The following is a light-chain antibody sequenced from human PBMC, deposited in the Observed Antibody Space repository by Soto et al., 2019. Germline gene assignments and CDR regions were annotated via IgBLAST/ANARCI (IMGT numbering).Light chain of an antibody. CDR1: QSVYTN. Sequence: EVLMTQSPDTLYVSPGERVTLSCRASQSVYTNLAWYQQKPGQAPRLLIHGASTRATSFPARFSGSGSGTEFTLTISSLQSEDFAVYYCQEYNNWPLITFGQGTRLEIK. J-gene: IGKJ5*01. V-gene: IGKV3-15*01. CDR3: QEYNNWPLIT. CDR2: GAS.